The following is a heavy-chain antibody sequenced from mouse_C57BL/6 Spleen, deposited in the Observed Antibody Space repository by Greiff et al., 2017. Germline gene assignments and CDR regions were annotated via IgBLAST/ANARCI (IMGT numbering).Heavy chain of an antibody. CDR2: INPGSGGT. CDR1: GYAFTNYL. Sequence: VQLQQSGAELVRPGTSVKVSCKASGYAFTNYLIEWVKQRPGQGLEWIGVINPGSGGTNYNEKFKGKATLTADKSSSTAYMQLSSLTSEDSDVYFCARSLHAMDYWGQGTSVTVSS. CDR3: ARSLHAMDY. J-gene: IGHJ4*01. V-gene: IGHV1-54*01.